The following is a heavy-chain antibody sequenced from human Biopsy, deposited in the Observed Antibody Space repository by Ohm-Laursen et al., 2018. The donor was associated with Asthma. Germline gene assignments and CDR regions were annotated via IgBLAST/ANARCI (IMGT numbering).Heavy chain of an antibody. CDR1: GDSFSNYA. CDR3: ARGYSGSDRIVYYYSGLEV. Sequence: SVKVSCNASGDSFSNYAISWVRQAPGQGLEWMGRLIPVLGTPDHAQMFEGRVTITADESTSTAYMELSSLSSEDTAVYYCARGYSGSDRIVYYYSGLEVWGQGTTVTVSS. V-gene: IGHV1-69*11. D-gene: IGHD5-12*01. J-gene: IGHJ6*02. CDR2: LIPVLGTP.